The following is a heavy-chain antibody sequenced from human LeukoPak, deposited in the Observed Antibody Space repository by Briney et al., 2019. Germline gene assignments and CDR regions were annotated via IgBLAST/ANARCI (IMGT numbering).Heavy chain of an antibody. V-gene: IGHV1-18*01. D-gene: IGHD6-19*01. CDR1: GYTFTSYG. Sequence: ASVKVSCKASGYTFTSYGISWMRQAPGQGLGWMGWISAYNGNTNYAQKLQGRVTMTTDTSTSTAYMELRSLRSDDTAVYYCARGFSGIAVAGYYFDYWGQGTLVTVSS. CDR3: ARGFSGIAVAGYYFDY. J-gene: IGHJ4*02. CDR2: ISAYNGNT.